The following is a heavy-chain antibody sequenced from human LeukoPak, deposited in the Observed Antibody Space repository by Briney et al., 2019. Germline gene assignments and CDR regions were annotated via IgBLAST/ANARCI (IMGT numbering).Heavy chain of an antibody. CDR3: AAGYCSSTSCPGYYYGMDV. J-gene: IGHJ6*02. CDR1: GFTFSSYA. CDR2: ISGSGGST. Sequence: PGGSLRLSCAASGFTFSSYAMSWVRQAPGKGLEWVSAISGSGGSTYYADSVKGRSTISRDNSKNTLYLQMNSLRAEDTAVYYCAAGYCSSTSCPGYYYGMDVWGQGTTVTVSS. V-gene: IGHV3-23*01. D-gene: IGHD2-2*01.